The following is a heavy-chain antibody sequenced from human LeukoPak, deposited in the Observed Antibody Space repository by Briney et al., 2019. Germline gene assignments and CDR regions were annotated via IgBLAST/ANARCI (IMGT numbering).Heavy chain of an antibody. Sequence: ASVKVSCKASGYTFISYDINWVRQVTGQGLEWMGWMNPNSGNTGYAQKFQGRVTITRNTSISTAFMELSSLRSEDTAVYYCARRAVGNSHYYSMDVWGKGTSVTVSS. J-gene: IGHJ6*03. CDR1: GYTFISYD. D-gene: IGHD6-19*01. V-gene: IGHV1-8*03. CDR2: MNPNSGNT. CDR3: ARRAVGNSHYYSMDV.